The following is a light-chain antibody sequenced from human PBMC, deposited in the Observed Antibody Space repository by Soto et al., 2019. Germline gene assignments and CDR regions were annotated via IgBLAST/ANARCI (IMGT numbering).Light chain of an antibody. V-gene: IGKV1-5*01. CDR2: DAS. CDR3: QQYNSYWT. J-gene: IGKJ1*01. CDR1: QSITTW. Sequence: DIQMTQSPSTLSASVGYRVVITCRASQSITTWLAWYQQKPAKAPKLLIYDASSLESGVPSRFSGSGSGTEFTLTISSLQPDDFATYYCQQYNSYWTFGQGTKVDI.